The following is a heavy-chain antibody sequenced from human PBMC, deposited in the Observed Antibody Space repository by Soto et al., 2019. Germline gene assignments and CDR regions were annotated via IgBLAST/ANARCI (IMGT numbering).Heavy chain of an antibody. J-gene: IGHJ4*02. CDR3: ARESEDLTSNFDY. CDR1: GDTFTNFG. CDR2: IATYNSNR. V-gene: IGHV1-18*01. Sequence: ASVKVSCKTSGDTFTNFGLSWVRQAPGQGLEWMGWIATYNSNRNFAQKFQGRLTLTTDTSTSTAYMELKSSVTAADTAVYYCARESEDLTSNFDYWGQGTLVTVSS.